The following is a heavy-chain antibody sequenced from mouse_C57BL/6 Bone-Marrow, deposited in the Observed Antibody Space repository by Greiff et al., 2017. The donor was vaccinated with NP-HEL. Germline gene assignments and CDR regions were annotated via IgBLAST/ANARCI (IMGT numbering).Heavy chain of an antibody. CDR3: AKRGDYAWYFDV. V-gene: IGHV1-81*01. J-gene: IGHJ1*03. Sequence: QVQLQQSGAELARPGASVKLSCKASGYTFTSYGISWVKQRTGQGLEWIGEIYPRSGNTYYNEKFKGKATLTADKSSSTAYMELRSLTSEDSAVYFCAKRGDYAWYFDVWGTGTTVTVSS. CDR1: GYTFTSYG. CDR2: IYPRSGNT. D-gene: IGHD2-4*01.